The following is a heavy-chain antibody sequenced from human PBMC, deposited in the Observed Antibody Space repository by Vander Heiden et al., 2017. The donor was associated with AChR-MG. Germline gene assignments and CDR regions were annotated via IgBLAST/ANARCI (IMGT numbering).Heavy chain of an antibody. CDR1: GFTFSSYA. CDR2: ISGSGGST. CDR3: AKVGSSNQYYYYGMDV. Sequence: EVQLLESGGGLVQPGGSLRLSCAASGFTFSSYAMSWVRQAPGKGLEWVSAISGSGGSTYYADSVKGRFTISRDNSKNTLYLQMNSLRAEDTAVYYCAKVGSSNQYYYYGMDVWGQGTTVTVSS. V-gene: IGHV3-23*01. J-gene: IGHJ6*02. D-gene: IGHD6-13*01.